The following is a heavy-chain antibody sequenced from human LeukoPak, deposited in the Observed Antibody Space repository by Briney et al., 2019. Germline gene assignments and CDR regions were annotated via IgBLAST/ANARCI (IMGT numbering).Heavy chain of an antibody. Sequence: PETLSLTCTVSGGSISSYYWSWIRQPPGKGLEWIGYIYYSGSTNYNPSLKSRVTISVDTSKNQFSLKLSSVTAADTAVYYCARDGAYYYYGMDVWGQGTTVTVSS. CDR2: IYYSGST. CDR3: ARDGAYYYYGMDV. CDR1: GGSISSYY. D-gene: IGHD3-10*01. J-gene: IGHJ6*02. V-gene: IGHV4-59*01.